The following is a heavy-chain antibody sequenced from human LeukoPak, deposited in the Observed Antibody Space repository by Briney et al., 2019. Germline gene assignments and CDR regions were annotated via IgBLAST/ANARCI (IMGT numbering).Heavy chain of an antibody. CDR2: IYYSGST. V-gene: IGHV4-59*12. CDR3: AREAVAGLDY. D-gene: IGHD6-19*01. Sequence: SETLSLTCTVSGGSISSYYWSWIRQPPGKGLEYIGYIYYSGSTNYNPSLKSRVPISLDTSKNQFSLKLSSVTDADTAVYYCAREAVAGLDYWGQGTLVTVSS. CDR1: GGSISSYY. J-gene: IGHJ4*02.